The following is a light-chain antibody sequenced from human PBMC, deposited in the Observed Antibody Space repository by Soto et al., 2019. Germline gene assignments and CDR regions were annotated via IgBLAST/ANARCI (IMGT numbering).Light chain of an antibody. CDR2: GVS. V-gene: IGLV2-14*01. Sequence: QSVLTQPPSVSGAPGQSITISCTGTSSDVGGHYYVSWHQQHPGKAPKLIIYGVSDRPSDVSDRFSGSKSGNTASLTISGLQAEDDADYYCSSYSSSGTPYVFGTGTKLTVL. CDR1: SSDVGGHYY. J-gene: IGLJ1*01. CDR3: SSYSSSGTPYV.